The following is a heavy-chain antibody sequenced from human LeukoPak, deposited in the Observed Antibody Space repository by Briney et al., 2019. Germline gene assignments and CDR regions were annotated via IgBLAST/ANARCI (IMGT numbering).Heavy chain of an antibody. Sequence: SETLSLTCTVSGGSIRSYYWSWVRQPPGKGLEWIGYIYYSGSTKYNPSLNSRVTISVDTSKNQFSLKLSSVTAADTAVYYCARESIAVAGSFDYWGQGTLVTVSS. CDR3: ARESIAVAGSFDY. D-gene: IGHD6-19*01. J-gene: IGHJ4*02. CDR1: GGSIRSYY. CDR2: IYYSGST. V-gene: IGHV4-59*01.